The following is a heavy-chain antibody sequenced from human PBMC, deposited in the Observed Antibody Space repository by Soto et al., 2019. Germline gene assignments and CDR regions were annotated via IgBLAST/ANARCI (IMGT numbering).Heavy chain of an antibody. V-gene: IGHV3-73*01. CDR2: IRSKDNNYAT. D-gene: IGHD3-10*01. Sequence: PGGSLRLSCAASGFTFSGSAMHWVRQASGKGLEWVGRIRSKDNNYATAYAASVKGRFTISRDDSKNTAYLQMNSLKAEDTAVYYCSRWSYSATHYFDYWGQGTLVTVSS. CDR3: SRWSYSATHYFDY. CDR1: GFTFSGSA. J-gene: IGHJ4*02.